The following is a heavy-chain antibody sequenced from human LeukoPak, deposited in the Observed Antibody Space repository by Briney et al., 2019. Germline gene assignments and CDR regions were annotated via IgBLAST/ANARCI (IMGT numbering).Heavy chain of an antibody. Sequence: GGSLRLSCAASGFTFSDYYMSWIRRAPGKGLEWVSYISSSSSYTNYADSVKGRFTISRDNAKNSLYLQMNSLRAEDTAVYYCARPRGSGSYYDNWFDPWGQGTLVTVSS. J-gene: IGHJ5*02. CDR3: ARPRGSGSYYDNWFDP. V-gene: IGHV3-11*06. CDR2: ISSSSSYT. CDR1: GFTFSDYY. D-gene: IGHD3-10*01.